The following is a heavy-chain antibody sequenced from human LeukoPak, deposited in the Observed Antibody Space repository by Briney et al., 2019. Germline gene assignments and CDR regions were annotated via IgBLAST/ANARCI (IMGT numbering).Heavy chain of an antibody. V-gene: IGHV4-39*07. CDR2: MYSSGTT. Sequence: SETLSLTCTVSGGSISITRYYWGWIRQPPGKGLEWIASMYSSGTTYFNPSLKSRVTISVDTSKNQFSLKLSSVTAADTAVYYCARGPPDCSSTSCYAFDAFDIWGQGTMVTVSS. J-gene: IGHJ3*02. D-gene: IGHD2-2*01. CDR3: ARGPPDCSSTSCYAFDAFDI. CDR1: GGSISITRYY.